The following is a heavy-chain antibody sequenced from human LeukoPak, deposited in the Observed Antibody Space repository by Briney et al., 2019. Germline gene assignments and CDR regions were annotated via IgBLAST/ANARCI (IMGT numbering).Heavy chain of an antibody. J-gene: IGHJ6*02. D-gene: IGHD6-13*01. V-gene: IGHV3-23*01. CDR1: GFTFSSYG. CDR2: ISGSGGST. Sequence: GGSLRLSCAASGFTFSSYGMSWVRQAPGKGLECVSAISGSGGSTYYADSVKGRFTISRDNSKNTLYLQMSSLRTDDTALYYCARGKQQLDYFYYYRMDVWGQGTTVTVSS. CDR3: ARGKQQLDYFYYYRMDV.